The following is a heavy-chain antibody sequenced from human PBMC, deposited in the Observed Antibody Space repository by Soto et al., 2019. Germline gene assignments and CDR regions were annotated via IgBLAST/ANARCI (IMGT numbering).Heavy chain of an antibody. CDR3: AKDPPPVQTLFDY. CDR1: GFTFSSYG. V-gene: IGHV3-30*18. Sequence: LSLSCAASGFTFSSYGMHWVRQAPGKGLEWVAVISYDGSNKYYADSVKGRFTISRDNSKNTLYLQMNSLRAEDTAVYYCAKDPPPVQTLFDYWGQGTLVTVSS. CDR2: ISYDGSNK. J-gene: IGHJ4*02. D-gene: IGHD1-1*01.